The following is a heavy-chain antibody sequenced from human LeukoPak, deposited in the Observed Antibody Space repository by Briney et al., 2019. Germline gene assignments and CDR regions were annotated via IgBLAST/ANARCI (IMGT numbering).Heavy chain of an antibody. CDR3: ASKPLTSSIAAVDH. J-gene: IGHJ4*02. CDR1: GGSISSGSHY. V-gene: IGHV4-39*01. CDR2: FDYRGRT. D-gene: IGHD6-13*01. Sequence: PSETLAHTCTVSGGSISSGSHYWGWIRQPPGKGLEWIGSFDYRGRTYYSPSLKSRVTISVDTSKNQLSLKLTSVTAADTAVYYCASKPLTSSIAAVDHWGRRTIVAVSS.